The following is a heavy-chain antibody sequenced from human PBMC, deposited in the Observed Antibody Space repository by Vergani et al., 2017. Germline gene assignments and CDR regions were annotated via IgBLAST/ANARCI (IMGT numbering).Heavy chain of an antibody. D-gene: IGHD2-2*01. CDR2: IYPGDSAT. J-gene: IGHJ6*03. V-gene: IGHV5-51*01. Sequence: EVQLVQSGAEEKKPGESLKISCKGSGYSFTSYWIAWVRQMPGKGLDWMGIIYPGDSATRYSTSFQGQVTISADKSISTAYLQWSSLKASDTAMYYCARQFGIVVPAASRYYYYMDVWGKGTTVTVSS. CDR3: ARQFGIVVPAASRYYYYMDV. CDR1: GYSFTSYW.